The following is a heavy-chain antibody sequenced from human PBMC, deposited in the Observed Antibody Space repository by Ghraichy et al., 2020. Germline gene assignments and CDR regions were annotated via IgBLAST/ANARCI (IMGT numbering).Heavy chain of an antibody. Sequence: GGSLRLSCAASELSFRNAWMSWVRQAPGKGLEWVGRITSRTYGETPEYAAPVKGRFTNTRDDSKNTLYLQMNSLKTEATAVYYCTTEDHSVCGQGTMVTVSS. V-gene: IGHV3-15*01. D-gene: IGHD1-26*01. CDR1: ELSFRNAW. CDR3: TTEDHSV. CDR2: ITSRTYGETP. J-gene: IGHJ6*02.